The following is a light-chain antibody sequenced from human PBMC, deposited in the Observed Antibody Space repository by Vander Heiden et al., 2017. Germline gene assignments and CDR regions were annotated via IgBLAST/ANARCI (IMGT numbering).Light chain of an antibody. CDR1: NLGHKY. CDR2: EDK. V-gene: IGLV3-1*01. CDR3: QTWDSSSAI. Sequence: SYDLTQPPPVSVSPGLTASIPCTGDNLGHKYTSWYQQKPSPSPLMVIYEDKKPPSGIPERFSGSNSGNIATLAISGTQPMDEADYYCQTWDSSSAIFGGGTKLTVL. J-gene: IGLJ2*01.